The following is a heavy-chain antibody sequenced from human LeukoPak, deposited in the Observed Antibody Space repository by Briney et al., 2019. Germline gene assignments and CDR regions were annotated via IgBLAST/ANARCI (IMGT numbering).Heavy chain of an antibody. CDR1: GFTFSRYW. D-gene: IGHD2/OR15-2a*01. CDR3: AREVYGGSMPGVGWFDP. J-gene: IGHJ5*02. Sequence: GGSLRLSCAASGFTFSRYWMSWVRQAPGKGLEWVANIKKDGREKYYVDSVEGRFTISRDNAENSLYLQMNSLRVEDMAVYYCAREVYGGSMPGVGWFDPWGQGTLVTVSS. V-gene: IGHV3-7*01. CDR2: IKKDGREK.